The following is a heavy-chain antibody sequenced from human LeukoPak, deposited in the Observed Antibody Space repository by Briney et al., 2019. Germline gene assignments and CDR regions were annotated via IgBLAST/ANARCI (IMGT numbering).Heavy chain of an antibody. CDR3: ARPYSGRGNDAFDI. D-gene: IGHD1-26*01. V-gene: IGHV1-46*01. CDR2: IYPSGGST. Sequence: GASVKVTCKASGYTFTSYYIHWVRQAPGQGLEWMGIIYPSGGSTSYALKVQGRVTMTSDTSTSTVYMELRSLRSEDTSVYYCARPYSGRGNDAFDIWGQGTMLTVSS. CDR1: GYTFTSYY. J-gene: IGHJ3*02.